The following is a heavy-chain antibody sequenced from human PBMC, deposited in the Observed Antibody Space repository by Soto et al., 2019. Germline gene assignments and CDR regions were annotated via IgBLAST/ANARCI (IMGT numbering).Heavy chain of an antibody. D-gene: IGHD3-22*01. CDR2: IIPIFGTA. Sequence: QVQLVQSGAEVKKPGSSVKVSCKASGGTFSSYAISWVRQAPGQGLEWMGGIIPIFGTANYAQKFQGRVTITADESTSTAYMELSSLICEDTAVYYCARDHYYDSSGYYYGRGGFDPWGQGTLVTVSS. CDR1: GGTFSSYA. J-gene: IGHJ5*02. V-gene: IGHV1-69*12. CDR3: ARDHYYDSSGYYYGRGGFDP.